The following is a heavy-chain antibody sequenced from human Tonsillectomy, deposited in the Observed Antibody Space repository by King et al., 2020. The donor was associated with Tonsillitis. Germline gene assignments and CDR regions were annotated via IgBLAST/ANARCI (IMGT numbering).Heavy chain of an antibody. V-gene: IGHV1-18*01. Sequence: QLVQSGAEVKRPGASVKVSCKASGYTFTNYGIGWVRQAPGQGLEWMGWIIAYNGNTDYTQRLHGRVTMTTDKSTRTAYMELRSLRSDDTAVYCCARAQVHCTTTRCYAYYFEYWGQGTLVTVSS. D-gene: IGHD2-2*01. J-gene: IGHJ4*02. CDR1: GYTFTNYG. CDR2: IIAYNGNT. CDR3: ARAQVHCTTTRCYAYYFEY.